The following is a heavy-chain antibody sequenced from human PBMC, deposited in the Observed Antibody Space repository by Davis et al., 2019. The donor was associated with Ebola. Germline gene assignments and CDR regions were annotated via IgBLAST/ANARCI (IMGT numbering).Heavy chain of an antibody. CDR1: GGSISSYY. CDR2: INHSGST. D-gene: IGHD5-12*01. CDR3: ARERWLRLDY. J-gene: IGHJ4*02. Sequence: SETLSLTCTVSGGSISSYYWSWIRQPPGKGLEWIGEINHSGSTNYNPSLKSRVTISVDTSKNQFSLKLSSVTAADTAVYYCARERWLRLDYWGQGTLVTVPS. V-gene: IGHV4-34*01.